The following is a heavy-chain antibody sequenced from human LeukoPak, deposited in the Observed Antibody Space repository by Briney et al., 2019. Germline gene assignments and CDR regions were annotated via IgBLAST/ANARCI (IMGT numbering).Heavy chain of an antibody. CDR2: ISSSGTNI. D-gene: IGHD1-26*01. V-gene: IGHV3-11*01. Sequence: GGSLRLSCAASGFTFSDYYMSWIRQAPGKGLEWVSYISSSGTNIYYADSVKGRFTISRDNAKNSLYLQMNSLRAEDTALYYCAKDDYYDAFDIWGQGTMVTVSS. J-gene: IGHJ3*02. CDR3: AKDDYYDAFDI. CDR1: GFTFSDYY.